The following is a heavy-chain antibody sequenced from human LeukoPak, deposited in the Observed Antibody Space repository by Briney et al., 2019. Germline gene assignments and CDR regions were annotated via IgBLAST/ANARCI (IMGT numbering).Heavy chain of an antibody. CDR2: IYYSGSP. CDR1: GGSIHNYH. J-gene: IGHJ4*02. V-gene: IGHV4-59*01. CDR3: ARGGEVGASLFDY. D-gene: IGHD1-26*01. Sequence: PSETLSLTCSVSGGSIHNYHWSWIRQPPGRGLGWIGYIYYSGSPNYNPSLTSRVTISGDTSKNQFSLNLDSVSAADTAVYYCARGGEVGASLFDYWGQGILVTVSS.